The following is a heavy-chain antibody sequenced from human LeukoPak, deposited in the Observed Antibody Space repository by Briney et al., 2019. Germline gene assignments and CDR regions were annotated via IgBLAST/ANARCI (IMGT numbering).Heavy chain of an antibody. V-gene: IGHV4-61*08. CDR1: GGSISSGGYY. D-gene: IGHD2-15*01. Sequence: PSQTLSLTCTVSGGSISSGGYYWSWIRQHPGKGLEWIGYIYYSGSTKYNPSLESRVTMSVDTSKDQFSLKVNSVTAADTAVYYCARGSQYCGGGSCYFNYWGQGTLVTVSS. J-gene: IGHJ4*02. CDR2: IYYSGST. CDR3: ARGSQYCGGGSCYFNY.